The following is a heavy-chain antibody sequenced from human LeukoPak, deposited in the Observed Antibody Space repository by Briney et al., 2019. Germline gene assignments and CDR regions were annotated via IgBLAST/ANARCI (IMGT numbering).Heavy chain of an antibody. D-gene: IGHD3-3*01. CDR1: GFTFSSYA. Sequence: PGGSLRLXCAASGFTFSSYAMSWVRQAPGKGLEWVSAISGSGGSTYYADSVKGRFTISRDNSKNTLYLQMNSLRAEDTAVYYCAKDFPSWYYDFWSGYYLDPWGQGTLVTVSS. CDR2: ISGSGGST. V-gene: IGHV3-23*01. J-gene: IGHJ5*02. CDR3: AKDFPSWYYDFWSGYYLDP.